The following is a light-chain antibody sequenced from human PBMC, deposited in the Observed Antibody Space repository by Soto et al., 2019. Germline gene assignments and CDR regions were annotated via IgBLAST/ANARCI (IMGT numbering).Light chain of an antibody. V-gene: IGKV1D-13*01. CDR1: QDIKTS. Sequence: AIQLTQSPSSLSASVGDRVSITCRASQDIKTSLAWYQQKHGKAPKLLISGTFTLQSGVPSRFHCSGSGTDFTRTICRLQPADCANYYCQRLNNYPPFTFGPGTKVD. CDR3: QRLNNYPPFT. CDR2: GTF. J-gene: IGKJ3*01.